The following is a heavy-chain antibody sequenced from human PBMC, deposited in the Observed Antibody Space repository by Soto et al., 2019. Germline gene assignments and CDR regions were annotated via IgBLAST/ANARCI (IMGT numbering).Heavy chain of an antibody. V-gene: IGHV1-69*13. Sequence: SVKVSCKASGGTFSRYAISWVRQAPGQGLEWMGGIIPIFGTANYAQKFQGRVTITADESTSTAYMELSSLRSEDTPVYYCARVLRLDTAAPAPARIVGMDVWGQGTTVTVSS. CDR1: GGTFSRYA. CDR3: ARVLRLDTAAPAPARIVGMDV. D-gene: IGHD5-18*01. CDR2: IIPIFGTA. J-gene: IGHJ6*02.